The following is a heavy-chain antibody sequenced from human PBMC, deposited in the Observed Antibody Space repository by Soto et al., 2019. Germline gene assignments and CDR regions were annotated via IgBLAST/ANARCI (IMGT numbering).Heavy chain of an antibody. Sequence: EVQLLESGGGLVQPGGSLRLSCAASGFTFNNYAMTWVRQAPGKGLEWVSTISGSDGSTYYADSVKGRLTISRDNSKNALYLQMSSLRAEDTALYYCVKDWTGDKCPCMDVWGQGTTVTVSS. V-gene: IGHV3-23*01. D-gene: IGHD2-8*02. J-gene: IGHJ6*01. CDR2: ISGSDGST. CDR3: VKDWTGDKCPCMDV. CDR1: GFTFNNYA.